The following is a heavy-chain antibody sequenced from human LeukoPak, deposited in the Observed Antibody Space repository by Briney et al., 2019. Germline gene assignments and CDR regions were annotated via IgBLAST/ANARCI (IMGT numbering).Heavy chain of an antibody. V-gene: IGHV6-1*01. CDR3: AKGSLQGGFDF. D-gene: IGHD3-16*01. J-gene: IGHJ4*02. CDR2: TYYRSKWYN. Sequence: SQTLSLTCAISGDSVSSNHAAWNWIRESPSSGLEWLGMTYYRSKWYNDYAVSVKSRIIINPETSTNQFSLQLNSVTPEDTAAYYCAKGSLQGGFDFWGQGTLVIVSS. CDR1: GDSVSSNHAA.